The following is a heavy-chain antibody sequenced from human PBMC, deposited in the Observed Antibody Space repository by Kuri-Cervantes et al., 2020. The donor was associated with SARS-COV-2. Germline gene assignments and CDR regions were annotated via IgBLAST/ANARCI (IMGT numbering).Heavy chain of an antibody. CDR2: IYTSGST. Sequence: SETLSLTCTVSGGSISSGSYYWSWIRQPAGKGLEWFGYIYTSGSTNYNPSLKSRVTISVDTSKNQFSLKLSSVTAADTAVYYCARSGDSRHTIFGVVITMGVDYWGQGTLVTVSS. CDR1: GGSISSGSYY. CDR3: ARSGDSRHTIFGVVITMGVDY. J-gene: IGHJ4*02. D-gene: IGHD3-3*01. V-gene: IGHV4-61*09.